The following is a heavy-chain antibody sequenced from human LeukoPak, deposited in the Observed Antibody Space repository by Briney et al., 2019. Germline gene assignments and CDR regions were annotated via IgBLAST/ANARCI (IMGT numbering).Heavy chain of an antibody. CDR3: ARDGLRVVVTDY. CDR2: INPNSGGT. V-gene: IGHV1-2*06. Sequence: ASVKVSCKASGYTFAGYYMHWVRQAPGQGLEWMGRINPNSGGTNYAQKFQGRVTMTRDTSISTAYMELSRLRSDDTAVYYCARDGLRVVVTDYWGQGTLVTVSS. D-gene: IGHD2-21*02. CDR1: GYTFAGYY. J-gene: IGHJ4*02.